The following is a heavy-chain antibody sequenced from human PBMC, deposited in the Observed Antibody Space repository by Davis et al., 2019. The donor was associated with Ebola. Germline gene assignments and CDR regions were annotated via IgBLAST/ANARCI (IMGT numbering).Heavy chain of an antibody. CDR1: GYTFTSYA. CDR2: INAGNGNT. Sequence: ASVKVSCKASGYTFTSYAMHWVRQAPGQRLEWMGWINAGNGNTNYSQKFQGRVTITRDTSASTAYMELSSLRSEDTAIYYCAREAGSSRWQNNWFDYWGQGTLVTVSS. V-gene: IGHV1-3*01. D-gene: IGHD2-2*01. CDR3: AREAGSSRWQNNWFDY. J-gene: IGHJ5*01.